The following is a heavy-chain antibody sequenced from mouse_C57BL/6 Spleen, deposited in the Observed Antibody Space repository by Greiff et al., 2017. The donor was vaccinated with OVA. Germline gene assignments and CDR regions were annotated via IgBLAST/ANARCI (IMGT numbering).Heavy chain of an antibody. D-gene: IGHD2-4*01. V-gene: IGHV5-16*01. CDR1: GFTFSDYY. CDR2: INYDGSST. Sequence: EVKLVESEGGLVQPGSSMKLSCTASGFTFSDYYMAWVRQVPEKGLEWVANINYDGSSTYYLDSLKSRFIISRDNAKNILYLQMSSLKSEDTATYYCAREAYYDYDRVFDYWGQGTTLTVSS. CDR3: AREAYYDYDRVFDY. J-gene: IGHJ2*01.